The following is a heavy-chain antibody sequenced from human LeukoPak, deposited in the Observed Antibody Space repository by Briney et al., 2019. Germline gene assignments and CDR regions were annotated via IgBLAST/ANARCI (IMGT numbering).Heavy chain of an antibody. Sequence: GGSLRLSCAASGFTFSSSAMSWVRQAPGKGLEWVSAISNNGGYTYYADSVKGRFTISRDNSRNTLYLQMNSLRAEDTAVYYCAKDPRPNSSGWYGYWGQGTLVTVSS. V-gene: IGHV3-23*01. CDR3: AKDPRPNSSGWYGY. CDR1: GFTFSSSA. J-gene: IGHJ4*02. CDR2: ISNNGGYT. D-gene: IGHD6-19*01.